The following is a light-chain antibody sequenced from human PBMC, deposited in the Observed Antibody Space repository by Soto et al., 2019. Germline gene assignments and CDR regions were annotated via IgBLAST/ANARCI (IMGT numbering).Light chain of an antibody. CDR3: QQYNNWPLT. Sequence: IVMTQSPATLSVSPGERATLSCRASQSVSSYLAWYQQKPGQAPRLLIYDASTRATGIPARFSGSGSGTEFTLTISGLLSEDFAVYSCQQYNNWPLTFGGGTKVDI. J-gene: IGKJ4*01. CDR2: DAS. V-gene: IGKV3D-15*01. CDR1: QSVSSY.